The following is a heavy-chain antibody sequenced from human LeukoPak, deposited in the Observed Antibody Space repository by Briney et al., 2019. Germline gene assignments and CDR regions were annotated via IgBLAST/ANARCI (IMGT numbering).Heavy chain of an antibody. V-gene: IGHV3-66*01. CDR2: INSGGST. CDR3: ARGPTVQEDLDY. Sequence: GGSLRLSCAASGFTFSNYAMTWVRQAPGKGLEWVSGINSGGSTYYADSVKGRFTISRDISKNTLYLQMNSLRAEDTAVYYCARGPTVQEDLDYWGQGTLVTVSS. J-gene: IGHJ4*02. CDR1: GFTFSNYA.